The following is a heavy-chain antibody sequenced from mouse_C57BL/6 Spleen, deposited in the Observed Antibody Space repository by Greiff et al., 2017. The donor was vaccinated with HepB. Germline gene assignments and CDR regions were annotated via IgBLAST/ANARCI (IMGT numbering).Heavy chain of an antibody. J-gene: IGHJ3*01. D-gene: IGHD2-1*01. CDR3: ARSSGGNYGWFAY. CDR2: INYDGSST. CDR1: GFTFSDYY. V-gene: IGHV5-16*01. Sequence: EVKLVESEGGLVQPGSSMKLSCTASGFTFSDYYMAWVRQVPEKGLEWVANINYDGSSTYYLDSLKSRFIISRDNAKNILYLQMSSLKSEDTATDYCARSSGGNYGWFAYWGQGTLVTVSA.